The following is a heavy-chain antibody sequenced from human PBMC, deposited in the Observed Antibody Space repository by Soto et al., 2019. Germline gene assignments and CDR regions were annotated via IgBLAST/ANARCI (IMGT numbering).Heavy chain of an antibody. V-gene: IGHV4-59*01. Sequence: AETLSLTCTVSGGSINTYYWSWIRQPPGKGLEWIGYVDYSGNSDSSPSLKSRVTISIDTSKKQVSLQLNCVTAADTAVYYCARNWVSVAGRFHFDYWGQGIPVTVSS. CDR1: GGSINTYY. CDR3: ARNWVSVAGRFHFDY. D-gene: IGHD6-19*01. J-gene: IGHJ4*02. CDR2: VDYSGNS.